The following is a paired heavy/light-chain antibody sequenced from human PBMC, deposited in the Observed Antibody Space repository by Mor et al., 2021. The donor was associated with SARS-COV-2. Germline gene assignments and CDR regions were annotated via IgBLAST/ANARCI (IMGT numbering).Heavy chain of an antibody. CDR3: ARHDPATGSHHFDY. Sequence: QLQLQESGPGLVKPSETLSLTCTVSGGSISSHSYYWAWIRQPPGKGLEWIGSIYNSATTYSIPSLKSRITISVDRSDNQFSLKLTSVTAADTAMYFCARHDPATGSHHFDYWGQGTPVTVSS. CDR1: GGSISSHSYY. J-gene: IGHJ4*02. D-gene: IGHD3-9*01. V-gene: IGHV4-39*07. CDR2: IYNSATT.
Light chain of an antibody. J-gene: IGKJ1*01. V-gene: IGKV3-20*01. CDR1: QSVTSSH. Sequence: EIVLTQSPGTLSLSPGERASLSCRTSQSVTSSHLGWYQQKPGQAPRLLIYSASSRATGIPDRFSGSGSETDFTLTINRLEPEDFAVYYCQLYSNSLWTFGQGTKVEIK. CDR3: QLYSNSLWT. CDR2: SAS.